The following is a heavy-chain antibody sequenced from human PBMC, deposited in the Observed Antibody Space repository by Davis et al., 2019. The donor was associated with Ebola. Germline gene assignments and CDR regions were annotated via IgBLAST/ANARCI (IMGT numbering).Heavy chain of an antibody. CDR2: ISAYNGNT. V-gene: IGHV1-18*01. CDR3: ARGWGVVVVAATPGWFDP. J-gene: IGHJ5*02. Sequence: ASVKVSCKASGYTFTSYGISWVRQAPGQGLEWMGWISAYNGNTNYAQKLQGRVTMTTDTSTSTAYMELRSLRSDDTAVYYCARGWGVVVVAATPGWFDPWDQGTLVTVSS. D-gene: IGHD2-15*01. CDR1: GYTFTSYG.